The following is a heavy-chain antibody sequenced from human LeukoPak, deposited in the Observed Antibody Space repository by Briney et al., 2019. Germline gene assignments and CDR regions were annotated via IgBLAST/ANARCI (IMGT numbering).Heavy chain of an antibody. V-gene: IGHV2-5*01. CDR2: IYGNDDK. D-gene: IGHD4-17*01. CDR1: GFSLNTNAVV. J-gene: IGHJ4*02. CDR3: VHRTSVTSVDH. Sequence: SGPTLVKPTQTLTLTCTFSGFSLNTNAVVVGWVRQPPGRALEWLTFIYGNDDKRYSPSLESRLTITKDTSKNQVVLTMTDMDYVDTATYYCVHRTSVTSVDHWGQGTLVTVSS.